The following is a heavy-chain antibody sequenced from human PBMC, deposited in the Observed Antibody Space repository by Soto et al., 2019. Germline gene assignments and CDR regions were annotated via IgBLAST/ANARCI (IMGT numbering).Heavy chain of an antibody. V-gene: IGHV1-8*02. D-gene: IGHD3-10*01. Sequence: GASVKLSCKASGYTFTDLDINWVRQTTEQGLEWMGWMRPNTGHSGLAQKFQGRLTLTRDTSINTAYMELSSLRSEDTAIYYCARGINAGVDYWGRGTPVTVSS. CDR1: GYTFTDLD. J-gene: IGHJ4*02. CDR2: MRPNTGHS. CDR3: ARGINAGVDY.